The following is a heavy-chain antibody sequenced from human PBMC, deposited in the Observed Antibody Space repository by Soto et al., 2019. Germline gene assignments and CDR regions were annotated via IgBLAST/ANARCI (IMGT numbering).Heavy chain of an antibody. Sequence: QVHLVESGGGVVQPGRSLRLSCAASGFTFSSYGMHWVRQAPGKGLEWVAVISYDGSNKYYGDSVKGRFTISRDNSKNTLYLQMNSLRPEDTAVYYCAKSSKGRGNAFLYYYAMDVWGQGTTVTVSS. CDR2: ISYDGSNK. J-gene: IGHJ6*02. CDR1: GFTFSSYG. CDR3: AKSSKGRGNAFLYYYAMDV. D-gene: IGHD2-15*01. V-gene: IGHV3-30*18.